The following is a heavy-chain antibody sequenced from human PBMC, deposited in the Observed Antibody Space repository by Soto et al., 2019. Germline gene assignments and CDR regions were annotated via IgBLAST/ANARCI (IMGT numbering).Heavy chain of an antibody. V-gene: IGHV1-69*13. CDR3: ARDRELWSSAEAFDI. Sequence: SVKFSCKASGGTFSSYAISWVRQAPGQGLEWMGGIIPIFGTANYAQKFQGRVTITADESTSTAYMELSSLRSEDTAVYYCARDRELWSSAEAFDIWGQGTMVTVS. CDR1: GGTFSSYA. J-gene: IGHJ3*02. CDR2: IIPIFGTA. D-gene: IGHD3-16*01.